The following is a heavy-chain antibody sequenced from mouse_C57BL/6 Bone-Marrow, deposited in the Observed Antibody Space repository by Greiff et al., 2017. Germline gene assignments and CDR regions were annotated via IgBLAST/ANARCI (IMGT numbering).Heavy chain of an antibody. CDR3: ARRAYYDYDEAMDY. V-gene: IGHV5-6*01. J-gene: IGHJ4*01. CDR2: ISSGGSYT. Sequence: EVQGVESGGDLVKPGGSLKLSCAASGFTFSSYGMSWVRQTPDKRLEWVATISSGGSYTYYPDRVKGRFTISRDNAKNTLYLQMSSLKSEDTAMYYCARRAYYDYDEAMDYWGQGTSVTVSS. D-gene: IGHD2-4*01. CDR1: GFTFSSYG.